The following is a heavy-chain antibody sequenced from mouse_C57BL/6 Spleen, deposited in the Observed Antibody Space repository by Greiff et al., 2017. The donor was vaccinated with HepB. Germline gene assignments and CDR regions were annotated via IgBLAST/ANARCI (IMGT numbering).Heavy chain of an antibody. V-gene: IGHV14-4*01. J-gene: IGHJ2*01. CDR1: GFNIKDDY. Sequence: EVQLQQSGAELVRPGASVKLSCTASGFNIKDDYMHWVKQRPEQGLEWIGWIDPEIGDTEYASKFPGKATITADTSSNTAYLQLSSLTSEDTAVYYCTRQLRLRGGNYFDYWGQGTTLTVSS. D-gene: IGHD3-2*02. CDR2: IDPEIGDT. CDR3: TRQLRLRGGNYFDY.